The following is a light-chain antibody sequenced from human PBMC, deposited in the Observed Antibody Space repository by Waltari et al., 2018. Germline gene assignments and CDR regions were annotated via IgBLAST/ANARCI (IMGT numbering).Light chain of an antibody. CDR3: QQSYSLFT. V-gene: IGKV1-39*01. CDR2: ATS. CDR1: QRVSSY. J-gene: IGKJ3*01. Sequence: DIQMTQFPSSLSASVGDRVSISCRASQRVSSYLNWYQQKPGKAPKLLIYATSSLQSGVPSRFSGSGSETDFTLTISSLQPEDFATYYCQQSYSLFTFGPGTKVDMK.